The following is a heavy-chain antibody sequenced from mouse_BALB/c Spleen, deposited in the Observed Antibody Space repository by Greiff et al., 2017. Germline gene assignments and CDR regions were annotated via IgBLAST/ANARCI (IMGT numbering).Heavy chain of an antibody. V-gene: IGHV2-9*02. CDR2: IWAGGST. D-gene: IGHD2-10*02. CDR1: GFSLTSYG. J-gene: IGHJ3*01. CDR3: AREGYGNRVFAY. Sequence: VQLQESGPGLVAPSQSLSITCTVSGFSLTSYGVHWVRQPPGKGLEWLGVIWAGGSTNYNSALMSRLSISKDNSKSQVFLKMNSLQTDDTAMYYCAREGYGNRVFAYWGQGTLVTVSA.